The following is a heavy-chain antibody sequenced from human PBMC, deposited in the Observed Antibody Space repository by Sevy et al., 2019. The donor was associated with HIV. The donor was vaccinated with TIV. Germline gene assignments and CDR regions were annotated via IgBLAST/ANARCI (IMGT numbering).Heavy chain of an antibody. V-gene: IGHV3-7*01. J-gene: IGHJ4*02. CDR3: ARGLSATD. CDR1: GFTFNTYW. CDR2: VKQDGSED. D-gene: IGHD2-21*02. Sequence: GGSLRLSCAASGFTFNTYWMSGVRQAPGKGLEWVASVKQDGSEDYYVESVKGRFTISRDNAKNSVYLQMNSLRVDDTAVYYCARGLSATDWGQGTLVTVSS.